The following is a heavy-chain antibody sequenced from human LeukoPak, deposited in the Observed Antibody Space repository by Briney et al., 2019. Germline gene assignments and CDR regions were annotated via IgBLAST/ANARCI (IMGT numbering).Heavy chain of an antibody. Sequence: GGSLRLSCTTSGFTFTNYGINWVRQAPGKGLEWVAAIWYDGSKTSYTDSVKGRFTVSRDISKNTVYLQMNGLKAEDTAEYYCARDDCSTTPCYAYWGQGTLVTVSS. CDR1: GFTFTNYG. V-gene: IGHV3-33*01. J-gene: IGHJ4*02. CDR3: ARDDCSTTPCYAY. CDR2: IWYDGSKT. D-gene: IGHD2-2*01.